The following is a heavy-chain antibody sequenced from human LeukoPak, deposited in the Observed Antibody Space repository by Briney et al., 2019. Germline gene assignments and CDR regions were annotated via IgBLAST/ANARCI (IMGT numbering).Heavy chain of an antibody. CDR2: ISGSGSST. Sequence: PGGSLRLSCAASGFTFSSYAMSWVRQAPGKGLEWVSPISGSGSSTYYADSVKGRFTISRDNSKNTLYLQMNSLRAEDTAVYYCAKTGPTTGTTLDAFDIWGQGTMVTVSS. D-gene: IGHD1-1*01. CDR1: GFTFSSYA. V-gene: IGHV3-23*01. CDR3: AKTGPTTGTTLDAFDI. J-gene: IGHJ3*02.